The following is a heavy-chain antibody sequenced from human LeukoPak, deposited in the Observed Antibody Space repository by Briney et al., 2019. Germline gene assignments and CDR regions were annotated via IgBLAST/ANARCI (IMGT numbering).Heavy chain of an antibody. J-gene: IGHJ4*02. CDR1: GGSISSYY. V-gene: IGHV4-34*01. CDR2: INHSGST. D-gene: IGHD6-13*01. CDR3: ARGGLQYSSSWYGAGYNSNFDY. Sequence: SETLSLPCTVSGGSISSYYWSWIRQPPGKGLEWIGEINHSGSTNYNPSLKSRVTISVDTSKNQFSLKLSSMTAADTAVYYCARGGLQYSSSWYGAGYNSNFDYWGQGTLVTVSS.